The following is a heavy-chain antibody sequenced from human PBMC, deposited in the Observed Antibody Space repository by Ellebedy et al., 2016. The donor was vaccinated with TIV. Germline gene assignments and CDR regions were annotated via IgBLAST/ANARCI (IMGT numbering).Heavy chain of an antibody. J-gene: IGHJ4*02. CDR1: GGSISSSNW. Sequence: SETLSLXCAVSGGSISSSNWWSWVRQPPGKGLEWIGEIYHSGSTNSNPSLKSRVTISVDKSKNQFSLKLSSVTAADTAVYYCAGYSGYDYPNYYFDYWGQGTLVTVSS. D-gene: IGHD5-12*01. V-gene: IGHV4-4*02. CDR3: AGYSGYDYPNYYFDY. CDR2: IYHSGST.